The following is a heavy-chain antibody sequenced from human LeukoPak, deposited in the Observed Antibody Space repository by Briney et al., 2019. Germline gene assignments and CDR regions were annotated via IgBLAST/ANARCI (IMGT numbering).Heavy chain of an antibody. Sequence: PGGSLRLSCAASGFTFSSYEMNWVRQAPGKGLEWVSYISSSGSTIFYADSVKGRFTISRDNAKNSLYLQMNTLRAEDTAVYYCAKDGRTYTYGEFDYWGQGTLVTVSS. CDR3: AKDGRTYTYGEFDY. V-gene: IGHV3-48*03. D-gene: IGHD5-18*01. J-gene: IGHJ4*02. CDR1: GFTFSSYE. CDR2: ISSSGSTI.